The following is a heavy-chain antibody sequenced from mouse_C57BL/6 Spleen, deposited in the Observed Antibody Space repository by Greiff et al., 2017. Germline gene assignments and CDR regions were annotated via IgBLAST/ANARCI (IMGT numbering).Heavy chain of an antibody. V-gene: IGHV1-52*01. D-gene: IGHD1-1*01. J-gene: IGHJ2*01. CDR1: GYTFTSYW. CDR3: ARGRYYGSSPDY. Sequence: QVQLQQPGAELVRPGSSVKLSCKASGYTFTSYWMHWVKQRPIQGLEWIGNIDPSDSETHYNQKFKDKATLTVDKSSSTAYMQLSSLTSEDSAVYYGARGRYYGSSPDYWGQGTTLTVSS. CDR2: IDPSDSET.